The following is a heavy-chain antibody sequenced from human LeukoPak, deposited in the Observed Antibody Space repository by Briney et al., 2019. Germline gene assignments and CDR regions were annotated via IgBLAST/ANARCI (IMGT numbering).Heavy chain of an antibody. CDR3: ARVVVVPAAKAPYWYFDL. J-gene: IGHJ2*01. V-gene: IGHV1-18*01. CDR1: GYTFTSYG. Sequence: ASVKVSCKGSGYTFTSYGISWVRQAPGQGLEWMGWISAYNGNTNYAQKLQGRVTMTTDTSTSTAYMELRSLRSDDTAVYYCARVVVVPAAKAPYWYFDLWGRGTLVTVSS. CDR2: ISAYNGNT. D-gene: IGHD2-2*01.